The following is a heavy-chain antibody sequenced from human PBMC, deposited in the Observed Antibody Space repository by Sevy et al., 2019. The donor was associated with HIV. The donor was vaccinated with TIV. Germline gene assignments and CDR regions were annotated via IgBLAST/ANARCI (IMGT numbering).Heavy chain of an antibody. J-gene: IGHJ6*02. CDR3: ARGPDCRGDCDIGFYYPLDV. CDR1: GLTFSRYS. D-gene: IGHD2-21*02. Sequence: GGSLRLSCAASGLTFSRYSMNWVRQAPGKGLEWISYISGNSAAIYYADSVKGRFTVSRDNDNDALYLQLNSLRYDDTALYYCARGPDCRGDCDIGFYYPLDVWGQGTTVTVSS. V-gene: IGHV3-48*02. CDR2: ISGNSAAI.